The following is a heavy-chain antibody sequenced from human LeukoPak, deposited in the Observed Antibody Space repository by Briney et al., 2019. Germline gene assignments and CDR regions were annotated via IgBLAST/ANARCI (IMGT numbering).Heavy chain of an antibody. CDR2: INPSGGST. CDR3: ARDSVRGVIIPWGMDV. V-gene: IGHV1-46*01. CDR1: GYTFTSYY. D-gene: IGHD3-10*01. Sequence: ASVNVSCKASGYTFTSYYMHWVRQAPGQGLEWMGIINPSGGSTSYAQKFQGRVTMTRDTSTSTVYMELSSLRSEDTAVYYCARDSVRGVIIPWGMDVWGQGTTVTVSS. J-gene: IGHJ6*02.